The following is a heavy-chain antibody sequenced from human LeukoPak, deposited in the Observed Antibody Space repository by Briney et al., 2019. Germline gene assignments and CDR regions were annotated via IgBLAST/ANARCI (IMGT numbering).Heavy chain of an antibody. CDR2: ISNNGGYT. V-gene: IGHV3-23*01. CDR1: GFTFSSSA. Sequence: PGGSLRLSCAASGFTFSSSAMSWVRQAPGKGLEWVSAISNNGGYTYYADSVKGRFTISRDNSKDTLFLQMNSLKADDTAVYYCARNFYCGGDCAISYFDYWGQGTLVTVSS. CDR3: ARNFYCGGDCAISYFDY. D-gene: IGHD2-21*02. J-gene: IGHJ4*02.